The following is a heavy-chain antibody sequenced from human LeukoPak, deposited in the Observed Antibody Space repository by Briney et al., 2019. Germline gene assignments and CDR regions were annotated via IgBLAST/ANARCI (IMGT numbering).Heavy chain of an antibody. Sequence: GRSLRLSCAASGFTFSSYGMHWVRQAPGRGLEWVAVISYDGTNKYYADSVKGRCTISRDNSKNTLYLQMNSLRAEDTAVYYCAKRRGLELTYYYHMDVWGKGTTVTVSS. D-gene: IGHD1-7*01. CDR3: AKRRGLELTYYYHMDV. CDR1: GFTFSSYG. V-gene: IGHV3-30*18. J-gene: IGHJ6*03. CDR2: ISYDGTNK.